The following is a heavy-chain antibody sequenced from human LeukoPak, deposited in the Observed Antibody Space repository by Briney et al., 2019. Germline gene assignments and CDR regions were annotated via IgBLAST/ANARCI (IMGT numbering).Heavy chain of an antibody. V-gene: IGHV3-33*01. CDR1: GFTFSSYG. D-gene: IGHD6-13*01. Sequence: GRSLRLSCAASGFTFSSYGMHWVRQAPGKGLEWVAVIWYDGSNKYYADSVKGRFTISRDNSKNTLYLQMNSLRAKDTAVYYCARAEGIAAAGNFDYWGQGTLVTVSS. CDR3: ARAEGIAAAGNFDY. CDR2: IWYDGSNK. J-gene: IGHJ4*02.